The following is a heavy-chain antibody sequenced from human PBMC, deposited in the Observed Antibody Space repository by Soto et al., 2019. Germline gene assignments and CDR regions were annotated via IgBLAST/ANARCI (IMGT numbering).Heavy chain of an antibody. V-gene: IGHV3-23*01. J-gene: IGHJ4*02. CDR1: GFTFSNDA. D-gene: IGHD3-3*01. CDR2: FGRTGNT. CDR3: AKRGQTEWHYFDY. Sequence: RGSLRLSCTTSGFTFSNDAMSWVRQAPGKVLEWVSTFGRTGNTFYTDSVKGRFTVSRDNSRNTLYLQMSSLRADDTALYYCAKRGQTEWHYFDYWGQGT.